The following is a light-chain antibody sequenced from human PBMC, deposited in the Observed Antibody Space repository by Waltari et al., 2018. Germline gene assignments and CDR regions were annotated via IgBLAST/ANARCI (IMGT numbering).Light chain of an antibody. CDR2: GNN. J-gene: IGLJ2*01. CDR3: AAWDESLNGVV. V-gene: IGLV1-44*01. Sequence: QSVLTQPPSASGTPGQRVTISCSGSSSNIGSNTVNWYQQLPGTAPKPPLFGNNQRPSGVPDRFSGSKSGTSASLAISGLQSEDEADYYCAAWDESLNGVVFGGGTKLTVL. CDR1: SSNIGSNT.